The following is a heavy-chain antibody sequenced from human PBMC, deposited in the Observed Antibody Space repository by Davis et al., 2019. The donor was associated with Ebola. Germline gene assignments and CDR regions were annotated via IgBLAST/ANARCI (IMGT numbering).Heavy chain of an antibody. Sequence: SVKVSCKASGYTFTSYGISWVRQAPGQGLEWMGRIIPILGIANYAQKFQGRVTMTEDTSTDTAYMELSSLRSEDTAVYYCATDDELDTTVFHYWGQGTLVTVSS. V-gene: IGHV1-69*04. J-gene: IGHJ4*02. CDR2: IIPILGIA. CDR1: GYTFTSYG. D-gene: IGHD4-11*01. CDR3: ATDDELDTTVFHY.